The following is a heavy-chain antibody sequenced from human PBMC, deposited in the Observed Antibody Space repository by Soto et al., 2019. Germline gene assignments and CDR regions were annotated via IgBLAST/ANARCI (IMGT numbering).Heavy chain of an antibody. D-gene: IGHD3-10*01. CDR1: GGTFSSYA. Sequence: SVKVSCKASGGTFSSYAISWVRQAPGQGLEWMGGIIPIFGTANYAQKFQGRVTITADESTSTAYIELSSLRSEDTAVYYCASLSMVRGVIITDDAFDIWGQGTMVTVSS. V-gene: IGHV1-69*13. J-gene: IGHJ3*02. CDR2: IIPIFGTA. CDR3: ASLSMVRGVIITDDAFDI.